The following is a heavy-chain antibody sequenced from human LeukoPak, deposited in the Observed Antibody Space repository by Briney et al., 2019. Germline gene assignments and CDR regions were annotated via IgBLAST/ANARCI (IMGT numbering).Heavy chain of an antibody. D-gene: IGHD5-18*01. CDR2: IYYSGST. CDR1: GGSISSSSYY. Sequence: SSETLSPTCTVSGGSISSSSYYWGWIRQPPGKGLEWIGSIYYSGSTNYNPSLKSRVTISVDTSKNQFSLKLSSVTAADTAVYYCARGMVDTAMVRDFDYWGQGTLVTVSS. V-gene: IGHV4-39*07. CDR3: ARGMVDTAMVRDFDY. J-gene: IGHJ4*02.